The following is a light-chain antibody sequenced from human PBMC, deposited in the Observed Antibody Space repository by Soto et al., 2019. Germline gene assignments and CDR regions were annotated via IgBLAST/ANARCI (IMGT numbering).Light chain of an antibody. Sequence: QSALTQPASVSGSPGQSITISCTGTSSDVGGYNHVSWYQHHPGKAPKLMIYEVSNRPSGVSNRFSGSKSGYTASLTISGLEAEDEADYYCNSHTSSGFRVFGNGTKLTVL. J-gene: IGLJ1*01. V-gene: IGLV2-14*01. CDR1: SSDVGGYNH. CDR3: NSHTSSGFRV. CDR2: EVS.